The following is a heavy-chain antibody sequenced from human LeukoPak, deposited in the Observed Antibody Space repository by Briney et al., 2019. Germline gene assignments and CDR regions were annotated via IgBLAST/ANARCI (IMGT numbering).Heavy chain of an antibody. CDR3: ARIPSPGWFDP. J-gene: IGHJ5*02. CDR1: GGSISISSYY. CDR2: IYYSGST. Sequence: SETLSLTCTVSGGSISISSYYWAWIRQPPGKGLEWIANIYYSGSTYYNPSLKSRVTISINTSKNQFSLKLPSVTAADTAVYYCARIPSPGWFDPWGQGTLVTVSS. V-gene: IGHV4-39*07.